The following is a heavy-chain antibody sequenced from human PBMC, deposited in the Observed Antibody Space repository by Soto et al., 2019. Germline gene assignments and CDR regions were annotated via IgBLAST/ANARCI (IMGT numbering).Heavy chain of an antibody. D-gene: IGHD6-19*01. J-gene: IGHJ6*03. Sequence: SETLSLTCALYGGSFSGYYWSWIPQPPGKGLEWIGEINHSGSTNYNPSLKSRVTISVDTSKNQFSLKLSSVTAADTAVYYCAYSSGWYGLNYYFYMDVWGKGTTVT. CDR3: AYSSGWYGLNYYFYMDV. CDR2: INHSGST. CDR1: GGSFSGYY. V-gene: IGHV4-34*01.